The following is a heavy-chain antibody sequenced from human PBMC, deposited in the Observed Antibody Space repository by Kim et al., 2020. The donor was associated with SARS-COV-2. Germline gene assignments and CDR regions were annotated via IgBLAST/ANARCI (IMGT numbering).Heavy chain of an antibody. D-gene: IGHD6-6*01. J-gene: IGHJ6*02. CDR2: ISYDGSNK. CDR3: GAARPNFHYYGMDV. V-gene: IGHV3-30*03. CDR1: GFTFSSYG. Sequence: GGSLRLSCAASGFTFSSYGVHWVRQAPGKGLEWVAVISYDGSNKYYADSVKGRFTISRDNSKNTLYLQMNSLRAEDTAVYYCGAARPNFHYYGMDVWGQGTTVTVSS.